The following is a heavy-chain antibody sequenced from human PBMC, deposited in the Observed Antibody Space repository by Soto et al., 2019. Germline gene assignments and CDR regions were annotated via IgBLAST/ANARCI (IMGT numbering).Heavy chain of an antibody. J-gene: IGHJ6*02. V-gene: IGHV3-23*01. CDR2: ISGSGGST. Sequence: GSLRLSCAASGFTFSSYAMSWVRQAPGRGLEWVSAISGSGGSTYYADSVKGRFTISRDNSKNTLYLQMNSLRAEDTAVYYCAKDRVGAFYYYYGMDVWGQGTTVTVSS. CDR3: AKDRVGAFYYYYGMDV. CDR1: GFTFSSYA. D-gene: IGHD1-26*01.